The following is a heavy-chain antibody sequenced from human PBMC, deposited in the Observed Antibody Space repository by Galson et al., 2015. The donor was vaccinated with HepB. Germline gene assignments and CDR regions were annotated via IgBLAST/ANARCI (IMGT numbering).Heavy chain of an antibody. CDR2: MNPNSGNT. D-gene: IGHD6-25*01. V-gene: IGHV1-8*01. J-gene: IGHJ6*02. Sequence: SVKVSCKASGYTFSSYDINWVRQASGQGLEWMGWMNPNSGNTGYAQKFQGRVTMTRNTSTSTAYMDLSSLTSEDTAVYYCARALLGSGYYYMDVWGQGTTVTVSS. CDR3: ARALLGSGYYYMDV. CDR1: GYTFSSYD.